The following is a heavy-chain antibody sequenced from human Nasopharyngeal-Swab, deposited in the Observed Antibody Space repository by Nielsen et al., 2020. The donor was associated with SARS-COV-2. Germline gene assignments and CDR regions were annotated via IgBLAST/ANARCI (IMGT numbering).Heavy chain of an antibody. CDR3: ARSVDYGDYFDY. Sequence: ASVQVSCKASGYNFTTYDFNWLRQATGQGLEWMGWISAYNGNTNYAQKLQGRVTMTTDTPTSTAYMELRSLRSDDTAVYYCARSVDYGDYFDYWGQGTLVTVSS. CDR2: ISAYNGNT. V-gene: IGHV1-18*01. D-gene: IGHD4-17*01. J-gene: IGHJ4*02. CDR1: GYNFTTYD.